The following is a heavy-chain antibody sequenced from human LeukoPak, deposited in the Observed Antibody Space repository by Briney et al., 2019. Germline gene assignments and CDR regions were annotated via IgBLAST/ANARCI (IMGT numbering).Heavy chain of an antibody. CDR1: GFTFSDYY. J-gene: IGHJ4*02. CDR3: AKRSDGYSGFDY. CDR2: ISKSSSST. Sequence: GGSLRLSCAASGFTFSDYYMSWFRQAPGKGLEWVSHISKSSSSTTYADSVKGRFTISRDNSKNTLYLQMNSLRAEDTAVYYCAKRSDGYSGFDYWGQGTLVTLSS. V-gene: IGHV3-11*03. D-gene: IGHD5-18*01.